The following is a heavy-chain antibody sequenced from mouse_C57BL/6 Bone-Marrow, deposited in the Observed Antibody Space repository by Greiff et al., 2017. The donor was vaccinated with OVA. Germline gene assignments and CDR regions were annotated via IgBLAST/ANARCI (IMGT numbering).Heavy chain of an antibody. Sequence: VQLQQSGAELVKPGASVKISCKASGYAFSSYWMNWVKQRPGKGLEWIGQIYPGDGDTNYNGKFKGKATLTADKSSSTAYMQLSSLTSEDSAVYFCARWGYYGLFYWYCDVWGTGTTVTVSS. CDR2: IYPGDGDT. D-gene: IGHD1-1*01. J-gene: IGHJ1*03. CDR3: ARWGYYGLFYWYCDV. CDR1: GYAFSSYW. V-gene: IGHV1-80*01.